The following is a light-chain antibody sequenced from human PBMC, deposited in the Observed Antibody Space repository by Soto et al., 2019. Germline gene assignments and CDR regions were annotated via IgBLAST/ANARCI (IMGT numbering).Light chain of an antibody. V-gene: IGLV2-14*01. Sequence: QSVLTQPASVSGSPGQSITISCTGTSSDVGSYNFVSSYQQLPGKAPKLMIYEVSNRPSGVSTRFSGSKSGNTASLTISGLQAEDEADYYCSSYTTSSNYVFGSGTKVTVL. J-gene: IGLJ1*01. CDR2: EVS. CDR3: SSYTTSSNYV. CDR1: SSDVGSYNF.